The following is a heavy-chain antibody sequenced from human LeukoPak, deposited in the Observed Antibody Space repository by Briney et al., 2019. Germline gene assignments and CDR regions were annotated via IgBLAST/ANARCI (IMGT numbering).Heavy chain of an antibody. CDR1: GFTFSDYY. CDR2: ISGSGSAI. D-gene: IGHD4-17*01. J-gene: IGHJ4*02. Sequence: GGSLRLSCAASGFTFSDYYMSWIRQAPGKGLDWVSYISGSGSAIYYADSVKGRFTISRDNAKNSLYLQMNSLRAEDTAVYYCARVPQLPLKYGDPQYYFDYWGQGTLVTVSS. V-gene: IGHV3-11*04. CDR3: ARVPQLPLKYGDPQYYFDY.